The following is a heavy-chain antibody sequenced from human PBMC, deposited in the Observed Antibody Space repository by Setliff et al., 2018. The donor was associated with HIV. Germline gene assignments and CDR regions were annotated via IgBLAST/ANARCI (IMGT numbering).Heavy chain of an antibody. Sequence: LSLTCTVSGASSTTHYWSLIRQPPGKGLEWIGCISTSGSTNYNPSLKSRVTLSIDMSKNQFSLKMSSVAAADTAVYYCTRLAGGYADYWGQGTLVTVSS. CDR2: ISTSGST. J-gene: IGHJ4*02. V-gene: IGHV4-4*09. CDR1: GASSTTHY. CDR3: TRLAGGYADY. D-gene: IGHD5-12*01.